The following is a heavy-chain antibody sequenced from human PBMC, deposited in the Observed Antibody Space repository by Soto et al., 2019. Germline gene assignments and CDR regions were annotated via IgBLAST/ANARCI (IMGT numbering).Heavy chain of an antibody. CDR2: INHSGST. V-gene: IGHV4-34*01. J-gene: IGHJ6*02. CDR1: GGSFSGYY. CDR3: ARGPYCSGGSCYFYYYYYGMDV. D-gene: IGHD2-15*01. Sequence: QVQLQQWGAGLLKPSETLSLTCAVYGGSFSGYYWSWIRQPPGKGLEWIGEINHSGSTTYNPSLKSRGTISVDTSKNQFSLKVSSVTAADTAVYYCARGPYCSGGSCYFYYYYYGMDVWGQGTTVTVSS.